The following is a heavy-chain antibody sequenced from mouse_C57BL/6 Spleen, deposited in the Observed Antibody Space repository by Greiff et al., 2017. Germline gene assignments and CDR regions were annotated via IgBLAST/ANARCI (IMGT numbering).Heavy chain of an antibody. CDR2: IDPSDSET. Sequence: VQLQQPGAELVRPGSSVKLSCKASGYTFTSYWMHWVKQRPVQGLEWIGNIDPSDSETHYNQKFKDKATLTVDKSSSTAYMQLSSLTSEDSAVYYCARWWEGVDYWGQGTSVTVSS. CDR3: ARWWEGVDY. J-gene: IGHJ4*01. CDR1: GYTFTSYW. D-gene: IGHD1-1*02. V-gene: IGHV1-52*01.